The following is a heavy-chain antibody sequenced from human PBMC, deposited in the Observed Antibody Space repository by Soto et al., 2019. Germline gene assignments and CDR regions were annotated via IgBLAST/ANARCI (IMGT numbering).Heavy chain of an antibody. J-gene: IGHJ4*02. Sequence: QVQLVESGGGVVQPGRSLRLSCAASGFTFSSYAMHWVRQAPGKGLEWVAVISYDGSNKYYADSVKGRFTISRDHSKNTLYLQMNSLRAEDTAVYDCAIGLGGYSYGDRDYWGQGTLDTVSS. V-gene: IGHV3-30-3*01. D-gene: IGHD5-18*01. CDR2: ISYDGSNK. CDR3: AIGLGGYSYGDRDY. CDR1: GFTFSSYA.